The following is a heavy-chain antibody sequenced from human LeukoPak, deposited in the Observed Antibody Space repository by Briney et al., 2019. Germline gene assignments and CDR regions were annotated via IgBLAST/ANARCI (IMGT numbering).Heavy chain of an antibody. CDR2: ISYDGSNK. CDR3: ARDGDYGDYALDY. J-gene: IGHJ4*02. D-gene: IGHD4-17*01. V-gene: IGHV3-30*04. Sequence: GGSLRLSCAASGFTFSSYAMHWVRQAPGKGLEWVAVISYDGSNKYYADSVKGRFTISRDNSKNTLYLQTNSLRAEDTAVYYCARDGDYGDYALDYWGQGTLVTVSS. CDR1: GFTFSSYA.